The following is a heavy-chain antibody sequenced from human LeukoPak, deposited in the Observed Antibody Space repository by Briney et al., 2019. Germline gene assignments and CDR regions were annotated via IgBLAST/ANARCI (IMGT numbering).Heavy chain of an antibody. Sequence: NRGESLKISCTGFGYTFPSYWIAWVRQMPGKGLEWMGIIYPGDSDTRYSPSFQGQVSISADKSISTAYLQWSSLKASDTAMYYCARHSSSSSYYYYYGMDVWGQGTTVTVSS. CDR1: GYTFPSYW. J-gene: IGHJ6*02. D-gene: IGHD6-6*01. V-gene: IGHV5-51*01. CDR3: ARHSSSSSYYYYYGMDV. CDR2: IYPGDSDT.